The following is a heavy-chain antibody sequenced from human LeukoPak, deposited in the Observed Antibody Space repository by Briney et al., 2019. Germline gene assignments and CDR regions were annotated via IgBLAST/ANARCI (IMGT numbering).Heavy chain of an antibody. V-gene: IGHV1-2*02. J-gene: IGHJ3*02. Sequence: GASVKVSCKAAGFTFIYDVNWVRQAPGQGLEWMGWIRPHGGGTKFAQNFQGRVTMTRDTSINTVYMELSGLRSDDTAVYYCATDKGDYYDNSNSPYAAFDIWGQGTIVTVSS. CDR2: IRPHGGGT. CDR3: ATDKGDYYDNSNSPYAAFDI. CDR1: GFTFIYD. D-gene: IGHD3-22*01.